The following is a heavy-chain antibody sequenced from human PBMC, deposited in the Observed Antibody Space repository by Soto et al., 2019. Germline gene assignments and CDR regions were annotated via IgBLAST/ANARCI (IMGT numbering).Heavy chain of an antibody. Sequence: GGPLRLSCAASGFTFSGSAMHWVRQASGKGLEWVGRIRSKANSYATAYAASVKGRFTISRDDSKNTAYLQMNSLKTEDTAVYYCTSGLSIAAAATGYWGQGTLVTVSS. CDR3: TSGLSIAAAATGY. D-gene: IGHD6-13*01. CDR1: GFTFSGSA. V-gene: IGHV3-73*01. J-gene: IGHJ4*02. CDR2: IRSKANSYAT.